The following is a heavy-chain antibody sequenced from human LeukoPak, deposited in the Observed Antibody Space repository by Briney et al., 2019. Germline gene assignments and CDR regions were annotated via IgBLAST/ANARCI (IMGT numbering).Heavy chain of an antibody. CDR2: IKQDGNEK. J-gene: IGHJ4*02. CDR3: VREDRSCYYY. D-gene: IGHD2-15*01. V-gene: IGHV3-7*03. Sequence: GGSLRLSCAASGFSFSSWWMSWVRQAPGKGLEWVADIKQDGNEKYYVDSVKGRFTISRDDDKNSLYLQMNSLRAEDTAVYYCVREDRSCYYYWGQGTLVTVSS. CDR1: GFSFSSWW.